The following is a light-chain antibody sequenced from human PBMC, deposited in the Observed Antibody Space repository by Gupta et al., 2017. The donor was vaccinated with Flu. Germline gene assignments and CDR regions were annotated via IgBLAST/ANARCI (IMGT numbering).Light chain of an antibody. CDR1: QSVSSSY. CDR3: QQYGSSPPT. J-gene: IGKJ2*01. V-gene: IGKV3-20*01. Sequence: ERATLSCRASQSVSSSYLAWYQQKPGQAPSLLIYGASSRATGIPDRFSGSGSGTDFTLTISRLEPEDYAVYYCQQYGSSPPTFGQGTKLEIK. CDR2: GAS.